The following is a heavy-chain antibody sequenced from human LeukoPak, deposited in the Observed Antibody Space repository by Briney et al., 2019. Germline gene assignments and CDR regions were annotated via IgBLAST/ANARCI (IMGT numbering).Heavy chain of an antibody. D-gene: IGHD3-22*01. CDR3: ARALYYYDSSGSPTGFDY. Sequence: PGRSLRLSCAASGFTFSSYGMPWVRQAPGKGLEWVAVIWYDGSNKYCADSVKGRFTISRDNSKNTLYLQMNSLRAEDTAVYYCARALYYYDSSGSPTGFDYWGQGTLVTVSS. CDR1: GFTFSSYG. CDR2: IWYDGSNK. J-gene: IGHJ4*02. V-gene: IGHV3-33*01.